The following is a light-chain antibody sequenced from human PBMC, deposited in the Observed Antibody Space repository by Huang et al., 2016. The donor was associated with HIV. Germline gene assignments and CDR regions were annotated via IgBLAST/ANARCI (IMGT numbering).Light chain of an antibody. CDR2: GAS. CDR3: QQYGSSGVT. V-gene: IGKV3-20*01. J-gene: IGKJ1*01. Sequence: EIVLTQSPGTLYLSPGERATLSCRASQSFSSNYLAWYQQKPGQAPRLLIYGASISATGIPDRFSGSGSGTDFTLIISRLEPEDFAVYYCQQYGSSGVTFGQGTKVEVK. CDR1: QSFSSNY.